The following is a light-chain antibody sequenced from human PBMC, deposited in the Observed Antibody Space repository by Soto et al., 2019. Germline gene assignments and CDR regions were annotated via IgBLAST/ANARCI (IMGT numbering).Light chain of an antibody. CDR3: QQLRGYPST. CDR1: QSVSSY. Sequence: EIVLTQYTATLSLSPGERATLSCMASQSVSSYLAWYQQKPGQAPRLLIYDASNRATGIPARFSGSGSGTDFALTITSLQAEDFATYYCQQLRGYPSTFGGGTKVDVK. CDR2: DAS. V-gene: IGKV3-11*01. J-gene: IGKJ4*01.